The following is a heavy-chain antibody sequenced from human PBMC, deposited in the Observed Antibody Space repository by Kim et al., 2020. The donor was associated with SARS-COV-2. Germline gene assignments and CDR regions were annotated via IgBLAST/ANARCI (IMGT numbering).Heavy chain of an antibody. CDR1: GGSFSGYY. V-gene: IGHV4-34*01. CDR2: INHSGST. J-gene: IGHJ6*02. D-gene: IGHD2-15*01. Sequence: SETLSLTCAVYGGSFSGYYWIWIRQPPGKGLEWIGEINHSGSTNYNPSLKSRVTISVDTSKNQFSLKLSSVTAADTAVYYCARGRCSGGSCYSVDYYYGMDVWGQGTTVTVSS. CDR3: ARGRCSGGSCYSVDYYYGMDV.